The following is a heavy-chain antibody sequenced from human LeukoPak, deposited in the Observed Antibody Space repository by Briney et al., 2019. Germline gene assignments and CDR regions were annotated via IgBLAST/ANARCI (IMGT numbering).Heavy chain of an antibody. D-gene: IGHD3-3*01. J-gene: IGHJ4*02. V-gene: IGHV1-2*02. CDR2: INPNSGGT. Sequence: ASVKVSCKAWGYTFTGYYMHWVRQAPGQGLEWMGWINPNSGGTNYAQKFQGRVTMTRDTSISTAYMELSRLRSDDTAVYYCARAFWGLYYDFWSGYYRGFDYWGQGTLVTVSS. CDR3: ARAFWGLYYDFWSGYYRGFDY. CDR1: GYTFTGYY.